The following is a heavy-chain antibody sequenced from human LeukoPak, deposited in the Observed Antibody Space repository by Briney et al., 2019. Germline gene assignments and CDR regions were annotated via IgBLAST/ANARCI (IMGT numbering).Heavy chain of an antibody. D-gene: IGHD2-15*01. CDR3: AKDRDYCSGGSCYPADY. CDR2: ISGSGGST. V-gene: IGHV3-23*01. CDR1: GFTFSSYA. Sequence: PGGSLRLSCAASGFTFSSYAMSWVRQAPGKGLEWVSAISGSGGSTYYADSVKGRFTISRDNSKNTLYLQMNSLRAEDTAVYYCAKDRDYCSGGSCYPADYWGQGTLVTVSS. J-gene: IGHJ4*02.